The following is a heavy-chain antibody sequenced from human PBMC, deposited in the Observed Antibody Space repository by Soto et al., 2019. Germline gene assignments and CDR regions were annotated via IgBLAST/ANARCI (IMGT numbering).Heavy chain of an antibody. Sequence: QITLKESGPTLVKPTQTLTLTCTFSGFSLSTSGVGVGWIRQPPGKALEWLALIYWDDDKRYSPSLKSRLTITKDTSKNQVVLTMTNMDPVDTATYYCAHRRLFCSSTSCYGTFDYWGQGTLVTVSS. J-gene: IGHJ4*02. V-gene: IGHV2-5*02. D-gene: IGHD2-2*01. CDR2: IYWDDDK. CDR1: GFSLSTSGVG. CDR3: AHRRLFCSSTSCYGTFDY.